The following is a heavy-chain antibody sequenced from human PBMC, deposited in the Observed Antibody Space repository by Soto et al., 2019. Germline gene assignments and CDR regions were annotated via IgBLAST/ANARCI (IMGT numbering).Heavy chain of an antibody. V-gene: IGHV3-33*01. CDR1: GYTFSAYG. CDR2: IWQGGDNK. D-gene: IGHD6-13*01. CDR3: AREGGKAAGPGH. J-gene: IGHJ4*02. Sequence: QVHLVESGGGVVQPGRSLRLSCAASGYTFSAYGMHWVRQAPGKGLEWVAVIWQGGDNKEYVDSVKGRFTISRDDSKNTLYLQMNSLRPEDTALYYCAREGGKAAGPGHWGQGTLVTVSS.